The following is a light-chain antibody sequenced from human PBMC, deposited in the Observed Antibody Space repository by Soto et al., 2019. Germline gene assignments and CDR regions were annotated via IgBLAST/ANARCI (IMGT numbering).Light chain of an antibody. V-gene: IGKV1-5*01. J-gene: IGKJ2*01. Sequence: DIQLTQSPSTLSASVGDRVTITCRASESITTWLAWYQQKPGKAPKVLIHDASTLESGVPSRFSGSGSGTNSPLTISSLQPDDFAAYFCNQNNPFPYTLGQGTKLETK. CDR3: NQNNPFPYT. CDR2: DAS. CDR1: ESITTW.